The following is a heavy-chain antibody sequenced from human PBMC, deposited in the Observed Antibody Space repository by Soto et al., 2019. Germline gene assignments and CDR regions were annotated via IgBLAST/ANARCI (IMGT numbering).Heavy chain of an antibody. CDR2: IGNRGTGI. J-gene: IGHJ5*02. V-gene: IGHV3-48*04. Sequence: PGGSLRLSCAASGFTFSSYGMHWVRQAPGKGLEWVSFIGNRGTGIYYADSVKGRFTIFRDNAKNSLYLQMNSLRAEDTAMYYCARDLRAVGMASRFDPWGQGTLVTVSS. CDR3: ARDLRAVGMASRFDP. D-gene: IGHD6-13*01. CDR1: GFTFSSYG.